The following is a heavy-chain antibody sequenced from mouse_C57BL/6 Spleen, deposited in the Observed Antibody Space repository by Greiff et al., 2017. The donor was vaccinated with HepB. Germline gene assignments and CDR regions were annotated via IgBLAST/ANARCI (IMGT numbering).Heavy chain of an antibody. CDR1: GYTFTDYY. J-gene: IGHJ1*03. CDR2: INPNNGGT. CDR3: ASRYGSSYREFDV. Sequence: EVQLQQSGPELVKPGASVKISCKASGYTFTDYYMNWVKQSHGKSLEWIGDINPNNGGTSYNQKFKGKATLTVDKSSSPAFMEIRSLTSEDSAVYYCASRYGSSYREFDVWGTGTTVTVSS. D-gene: IGHD1-1*01. V-gene: IGHV1-26*01.